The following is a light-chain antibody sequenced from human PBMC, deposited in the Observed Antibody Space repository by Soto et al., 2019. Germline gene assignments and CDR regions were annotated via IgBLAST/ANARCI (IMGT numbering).Light chain of an antibody. CDR2: GAS. CDR3: QQYGRSPWT. Sequence: EVVRMQSPATLSLSTGERATLSCRASQSVSSNLAWYQQKPGQAPRLLIYGASSRATGIPDRFSGSGSGTEFTLTISSLQPDDFAVYYCQQYGRSPWTFGQGTKVDIK. CDR1: QSVSSN. V-gene: IGKV3D-15*02. J-gene: IGKJ1*01.